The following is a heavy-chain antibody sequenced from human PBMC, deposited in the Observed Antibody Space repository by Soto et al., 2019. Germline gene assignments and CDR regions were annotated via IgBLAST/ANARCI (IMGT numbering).Heavy chain of an antibody. CDR1: GGSISSYY. CDR2: INHSGST. J-gene: IGHJ4*01. CDR3: ARGPNIRTFDY. V-gene: IGHV4-34*01. Sequence: PSETLSLTCSVSGGSISSYYWSWIRQPPGKGLEWIGEINHSGSTTYNPSLKSRVTISVDTSKNQFSLKLSSVTAADTAVYYCARGPNIRTFDYWGHGTLVTSPQ.